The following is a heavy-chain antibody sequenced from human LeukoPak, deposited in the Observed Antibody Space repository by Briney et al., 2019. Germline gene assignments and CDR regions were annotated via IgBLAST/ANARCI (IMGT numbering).Heavy chain of an antibody. V-gene: IGHV3-7*05. CDR2: INQDGGEK. CDR3: ARGGSPPEALGDTFDI. CDR1: GFTFSSNW. J-gene: IGHJ3*02. Sequence: GGSLRLSCAASGFTFSSNWMTWVRQAPGKGLEWVANINQDGGEKYYVDSVKGRFTISRDNAKNTLYLQMNSLRAEDTAVYYCARGGSPPEALGDTFDIWGQGTMVTVSS. D-gene: IGHD1-26*01.